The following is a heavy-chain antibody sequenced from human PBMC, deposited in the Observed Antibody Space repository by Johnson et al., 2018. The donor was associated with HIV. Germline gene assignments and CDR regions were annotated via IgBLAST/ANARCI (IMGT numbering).Heavy chain of an antibody. J-gene: IGHJ3*02. Sequence: QVQLVESGGGVVQPGGSLRLSCAASGFTFSSYGMHWVRQAPGKGLEWVAFIRYDGSNKYYADSMKGRFTISRDNSKNTLYLQMNSLRAEDTAVYYCARDDGGGGDAFDIWGQGTMVTVSS. D-gene: IGHD2-15*01. CDR2: IRYDGSNK. CDR1: GFTFSSYG. V-gene: IGHV3-30*02. CDR3: ARDDGGGGDAFDI.